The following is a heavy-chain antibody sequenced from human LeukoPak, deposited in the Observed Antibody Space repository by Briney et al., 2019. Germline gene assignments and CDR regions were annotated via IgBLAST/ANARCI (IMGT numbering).Heavy chain of an antibody. CDR3: AKKLPPASFYFDF. Sequence: GGSLRLSCVASGFTFSDYDMTWVRQAPGKGLEYVSSIGSGGYTFYAGSVKCRFSISRDNSKSALYLQMNSLRADDTAVYFCAKKLPPASFYFDFWGQGSLVTVSS. CDR2: IGSGGYT. CDR1: GFTFSDYD. V-gene: IGHV3-23*01. J-gene: IGHJ4*02. D-gene: IGHD3-16*02.